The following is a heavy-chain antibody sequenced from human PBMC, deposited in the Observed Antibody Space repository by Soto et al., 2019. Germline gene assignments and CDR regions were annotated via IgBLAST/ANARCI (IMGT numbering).Heavy chain of an antibody. CDR1: GFTFHEYA. CDR2: ISSDGDTV. CDR3: TKGGYDLIYYFGMDV. D-gene: IGHD5-12*01. J-gene: IGHJ6*02. V-gene: IGHV3-9*01. Sequence: EVQLIESGGGWVQPGTSLRVSCVASGFTFHEYAIHWVRQAPGKGLEWVSGISSDGDTVAYADSVQGRFTVFRDNAKNSLYLQMNSLRAEDTALYYCTKGGYDLIYYFGMDVWGQGTTVTVSS.